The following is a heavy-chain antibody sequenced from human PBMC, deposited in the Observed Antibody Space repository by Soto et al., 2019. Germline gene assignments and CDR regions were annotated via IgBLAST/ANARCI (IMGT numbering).Heavy chain of an antibody. D-gene: IGHD2-2*01. J-gene: IGHJ6*02. CDR3: ARVVDIVLVPAAPYYYGMDV. CDR1: GYTFTSYD. Sequence: QVQLVQSGAEVKKPGASVKVSCKASGYTFTSYDINWVRQATGQGLEWMGWMNPNSGNTGYAQKSKGWRTMTSNASIGTAYMELSSLRSEDTAVYYCARVVDIVLVPAAPYYYGMDVWGQGTTVTVSS. V-gene: IGHV1-8*01. CDR2: MNPNSGNT.